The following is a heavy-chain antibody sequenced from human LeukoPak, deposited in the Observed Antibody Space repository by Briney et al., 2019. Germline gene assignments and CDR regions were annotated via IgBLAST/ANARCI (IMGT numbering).Heavy chain of an antibody. D-gene: IGHD6-13*01. CDR1: GYTLTGYY. CDR3: AREDGSSWPNFDY. J-gene: IGHJ4*02. CDR2: INPNSGGT. V-gene: IGHV1-2*02. Sequence: ASVKVSCKASGYTLTGYYMHWVRQAPGQGLEWMGWINPNSGGTNYAQKFQGRVTMTRDTSISTAYMELSRLRSDDTAVYYCAREDGSSWPNFDYWGQGTLVTVSS.